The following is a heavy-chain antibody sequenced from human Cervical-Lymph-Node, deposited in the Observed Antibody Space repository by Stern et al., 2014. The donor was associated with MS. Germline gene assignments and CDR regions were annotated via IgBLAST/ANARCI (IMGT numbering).Heavy chain of an antibody. CDR1: GASFSDNY. J-gene: IGHJ3*01. CDR3: ARERKVERSARLLVSFDV. D-gene: IGHD1-1*01. CDR2: INSGRCT. V-gene: IGHV4-34*01. Sequence: QVQLQQWGAGLLRPSETLSLTCAVHGASFSDNYWSWIRQTPGKGLEWIGEINSGRCTDYNPSLMSRATLSVDPSRTQFSLNLGSLPAADTAMYYCARERKVERSARLLVSFDVWGQGTLVTVSS.